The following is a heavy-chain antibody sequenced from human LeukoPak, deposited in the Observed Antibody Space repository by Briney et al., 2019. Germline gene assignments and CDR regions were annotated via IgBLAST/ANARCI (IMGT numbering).Heavy chain of an antibody. J-gene: IGHJ4*02. CDR3: ARDAMGGGYLDY. Sequence: GGSLRLSCAASGFTLSSYRMTWVRQAPGKGLEWVSKIKPNGSKVYYVDSVKGRFTISRDKAKNSLYLQMNSLRAEDTAVYYCARDAMGGGYLDYWGQGTLVTVSS. D-gene: IGHD5-18*01. CDR1: GFTLSSYR. CDR2: IKPNGSKV. V-gene: IGHV3-7*03.